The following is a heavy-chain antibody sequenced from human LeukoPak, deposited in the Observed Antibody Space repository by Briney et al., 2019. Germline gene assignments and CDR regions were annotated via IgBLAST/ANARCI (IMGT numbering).Heavy chain of an antibody. CDR1: GYSSTSYW. CDR2: IYPGDSDT. D-gene: IGHD3-10*01. V-gene: IGHV5-51*01. J-gene: IGHJ3*02. Sequence: GASPKISSKGSGYSSTSYWIAWGRQLPGKGLEWMGIIYPGDSDTKYSPSFQGQVTFSADKSITTAYLQLSSLTASDTALYYCARHSYYYGSGGDAFDIWSEGTMVTVSS. CDR3: ARHSYYYGSGGDAFDI.